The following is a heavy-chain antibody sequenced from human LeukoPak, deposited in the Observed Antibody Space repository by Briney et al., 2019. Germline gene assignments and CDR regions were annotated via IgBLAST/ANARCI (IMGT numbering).Heavy chain of an antibody. CDR1: GFIFSSYS. CDR3: ARGAPYCSGGSCMYYFDY. V-gene: IGHV3-21*01. CDR2: ISSSSSYI. Sequence: GGSLRPSCAASGFIFSSYSMNWVRQAPGKGLEWVSSISSSSSYIYYADSVKGRFAISRDNAKNSLYLQMNSLRAEDTAVYYCARGAPYCSGGSCMYYFDYWGQGTLVTVSS. J-gene: IGHJ4*02. D-gene: IGHD2-15*01.